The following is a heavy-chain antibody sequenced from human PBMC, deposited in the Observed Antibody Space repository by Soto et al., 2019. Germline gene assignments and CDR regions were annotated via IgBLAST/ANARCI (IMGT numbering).Heavy chain of an antibody. D-gene: IGHD4-4*01. CDR2: ISRDGNNK. Sequence: GGSLRLSCETSGFTFRFFDMHWVRQAPGKGLEWVAMISRDGNNKHYGDSVKGRFSISRDNSKNTLYLQMNRLSDDDTAIYYCAKDAYTPFRTTAHDSGGLDHWGRGALVTVSS. J-gene: IGHJ4*02. CDR3: AKDAYTPFRTTAHDSGGLDH. CDR1: GFTFRFFD. V-gene: IGHV3-30*18.